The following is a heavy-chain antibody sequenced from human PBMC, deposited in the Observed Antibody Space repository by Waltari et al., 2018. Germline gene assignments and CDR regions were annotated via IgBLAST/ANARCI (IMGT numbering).Heavy chain of an antibody. V-gene: IGHV1-69*01. CDR3: AIKNRSSPGWFDP. CDR2: IIPIFGTA. J-gene: IGHJ5*02. D-gene: IGHD2-15*01. Sequence: ISWVRQAPGQGLEWMGGIIPIFGTANYAQKFQGRVMITADESTSTAYMELSSLRSEDTAVYYCAIKNRSSPGWFDPWGQGTLVTVSS.